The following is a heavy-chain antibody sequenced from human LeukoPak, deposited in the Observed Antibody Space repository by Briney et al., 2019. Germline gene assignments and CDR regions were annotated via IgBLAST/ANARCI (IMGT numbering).Heavy chain of an antibody. J-gene: IGHJ6*03. D-gene: IGHD6-13*01. CDR3: ARGGAAAGTWSYYYYYMDV. CDR2: IYYSGST. V-gene: IGHV4-59*01. CDR1: GDSLSSSY. Sequence: SETLSLTCTVSGDSLSSSYWSWVRQPPGKGLEWIGYIYYSGSTNYNRSLKSRVTISVDTSKNQFSLKLSSVTAADTAVYYCARGGAAAGTWSYYYYYMDVWGKGTTVTISS.